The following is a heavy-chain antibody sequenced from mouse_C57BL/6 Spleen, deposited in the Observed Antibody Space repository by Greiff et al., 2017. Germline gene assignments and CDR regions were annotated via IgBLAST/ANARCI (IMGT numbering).Heavy chain of an antibody. V-gene: IGHV1-59*01. CDR1: GYTFTSYW. CDR3: ARRNDGYYDY. Sequence: VQLQQPGAELVRPGTSVKLSCKASGYTFTSYWMHWVKQRPGQGLEWIGVIDPSDSYTNYNQKFKGKATLTVDTSSSTAYMQLSSLTSEDSAVYYCARRNDGYYDYWGQGTTLTVSS. CDR2: IDPSDSYT. J-gene: IGHJ2*01. D-gene: IGHD2-3*01.